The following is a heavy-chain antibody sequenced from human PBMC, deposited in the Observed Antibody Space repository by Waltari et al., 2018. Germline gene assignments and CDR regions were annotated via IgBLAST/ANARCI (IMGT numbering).Heavy chain of an antibody. Sequence: QVQLVQSGAEVKKPGASVKISCNASGYTFTSYAMHWLRQAPGQRREWMGWINAGNGNTKDSMEFQGRVTITSDTSASKAYMELSRLRSEDMAVYYCARDFGMGELLWVLGYWGQGTLVTVSS. J-gene: IGHJ4*02. CDR1: GYTFTSYA. D-gene: IGHD1-26*01. CDR3: ARDFGMGELLWVLGY. V-gene: IGHV1-3*03. CDR2: INAGNGNT.